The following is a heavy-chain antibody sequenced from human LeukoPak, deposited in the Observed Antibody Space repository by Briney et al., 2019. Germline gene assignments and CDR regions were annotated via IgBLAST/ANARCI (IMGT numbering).Heavy chain of an antibody. CDR1: GITFSSYW. CDR3: VIDLGDYNDF. J-gene: IGHJ4*02. V-gene: IGHV3-74*01. D-gene: IGHD2-15*01. Sequence: GGSLRLSCAVSGITFSSYWMHWVRQDPGRGLLWVSRINTQGTYTNYADSVEGRFTISRDNAKNTLYLQMSSLRADDTAVYYCVIDLGDYNDFWGQGTLVSVSS. CDR2: INTQGTYT.